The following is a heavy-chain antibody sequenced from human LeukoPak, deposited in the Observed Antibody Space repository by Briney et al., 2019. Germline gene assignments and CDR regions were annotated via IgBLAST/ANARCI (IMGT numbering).Heavy chain of an antibody. CDR1: GFTFTTYG. CDR2: ISGSGSNT. Sequence: PGGSLRLSCAASGFTFTTYGMIWVRQGPGKGLEWVLGISGSGSNTYYADSAKGRFTSSRDYSKRTVYLQMNSLRAEDTAVYYCAKNGEPHYYMDVLGKGTTVTVSS. V-gene: IGHV3-23*01. J-gene: IGHJ6*03. D-gene: IGHD1-14*01. CDR3: AKNGEPHYYMDV.